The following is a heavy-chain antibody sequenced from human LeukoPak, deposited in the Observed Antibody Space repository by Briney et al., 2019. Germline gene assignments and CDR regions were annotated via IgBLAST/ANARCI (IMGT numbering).Heavy chain of an antibody. D-gene: IGHD6-13*01. J-gene: IGHJ4*02. CDR2: ISSSSSYI. CDR3: ARDIGTGGSSSWYDDY. V-gene: IGHV3-11*06. CDR1: GFTFSDYY. Sequence: GGSLRLSCAASGFTFSDYYMSWIRQAPGKGLEWVSSISSSSSYIYYADSVKGRFTISRDNAKNSLYLQMNSLRAEDTAVYYCARDIGTGGSSSWYDDYWGQGTLVTVSS.